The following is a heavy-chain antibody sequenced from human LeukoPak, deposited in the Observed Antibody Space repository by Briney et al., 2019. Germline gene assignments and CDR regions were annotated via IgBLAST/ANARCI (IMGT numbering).Heavy chain of an antibody. CDR1: GFTFSSYA. D-gene: IGHD2-2*01. Sequence: GGSLRLSCAASGFTFSSYAMSWVRQAPGKGLEWVSAISGSGGSTYYADSVKGRFTISRDNSKNTLYLQMNSLRAEDTAVYYCAASLPNIVVVPATKGPFGYWGQGALVTVSS. CDR3: AASLPNIVVVPATKGPFGY. V-gene: IGHV3-23*01. CDR2: ISGSGGST. J-gene: IGHJ4*02.